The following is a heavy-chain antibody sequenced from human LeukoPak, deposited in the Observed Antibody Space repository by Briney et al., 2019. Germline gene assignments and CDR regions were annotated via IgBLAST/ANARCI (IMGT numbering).Heavy chain of an antibody. CDR3: AGANYYDSSGYSQLFDY. D-gene: IGHD3-22*01. CDR1: GGSFSGYY. Sequence: SETLCLSCAVYGGSFSGYYWSWIRQPPGKGRGWIGEINHSGSTNYTPSLKSRVTISVDTSKNQFSLKLSSVTAADTAVYYCAGANYYDSSGYSQLFDYWGLGTLVTVSS. CDR2: INHSGST. J-gene: IGHJ4*02. V-gene: IGHV4-34*01.